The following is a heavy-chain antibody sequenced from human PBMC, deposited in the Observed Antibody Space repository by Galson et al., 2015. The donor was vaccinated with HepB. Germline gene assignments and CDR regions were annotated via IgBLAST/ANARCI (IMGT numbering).Heavy chain of an antibody. V-gene: IGHV1-69*04. CDR2: IIPIFSMA. J-gene: IGHJ5*01. CDR1: GGTFRSYA. CDR3: AREVYSRSWRANWFDP. D-gene: IGHD1-26*01. Sequence: SVKVSCKASGGTFRSYAISWVRQAPGQGLEWMGRIIPIFSMANYAQKFQDRVTITADKSTSTVYMELSSLRSEDTAVYYCAREVYSRSWRANWFDPWGQGTLVTVSS.